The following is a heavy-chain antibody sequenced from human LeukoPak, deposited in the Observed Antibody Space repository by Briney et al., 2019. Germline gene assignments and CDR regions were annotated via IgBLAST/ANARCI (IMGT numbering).Heavy chain of an antibody. V-gene: IGHV4-38-2*01. J-gene: IGHJ6*03. CDR3: ARRKARAGYYYYMDV. Sequence: KPSETLSLTCAVSGYSISSGYYWGWIRQPPGKGLEWIGSIYHSGSTYYNPSLKSRVTISVDTPKNQFSLKLSSVTAADTAVYYCARRKARAGYYYYMDVWGKGTTVTVSS. CDR2: IYHSGST. CDR1: GYSISSGYY. D-gene: IGHD6-19*01.